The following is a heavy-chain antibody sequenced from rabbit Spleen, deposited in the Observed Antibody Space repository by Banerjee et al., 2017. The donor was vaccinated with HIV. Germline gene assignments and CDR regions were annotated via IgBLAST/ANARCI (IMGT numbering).Heavy chain of an antibody. CDR2: IDTGSSGFT. J-gene: IGHJ6*01. CDR1: GVSFTSNYY. V-gene: IGHV1S40*01. D-gene: IGHD8-1*01. CDR3: ARDSGTSFSSYGMDL. Sequence: QSLEESGGDLVKPGASLTLTCTASGVSFTSNYYMCWVRQAPGKGLEWIACIDTGSSGFTYFARWAKGRFTISKTSSTTVTLQVTSLTAADTATYFCARDSGTSFSSYGMDLWGPGTLVTVS.